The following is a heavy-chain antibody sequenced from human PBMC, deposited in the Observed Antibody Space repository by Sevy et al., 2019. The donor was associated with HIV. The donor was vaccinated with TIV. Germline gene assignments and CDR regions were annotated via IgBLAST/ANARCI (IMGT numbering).Heavy chain of an antibody. Sequence: ASVKVSCKASGYTFTDYYMHWVRQAPGHGLEWMGWINPDSGDTNYAQKFQGRVTMTRDTSISTAYMELYRLRSDDTAVYYCARVQYSSSSVFPLHYGMDVWGQGTTVTVFS. J-gene: IGHJ6*02. CDR3: ARVQYSSSSVFPLHYGMDV. CDR2: INPDSGDT. CDR1: GYTFTDYY. V-gene: IGHV1-2*02. D-gene: IGHD6-6*01.